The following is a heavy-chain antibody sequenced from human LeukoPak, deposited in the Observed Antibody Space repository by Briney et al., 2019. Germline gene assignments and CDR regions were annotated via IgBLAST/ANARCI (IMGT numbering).Heavy chain of an antibody. CDR2: MSGNGGST. Sequence: PGGSLRLSCAACGFTFSSYAMSWVRQTPWKGLEWVSTMSGNGGSTYYADSVKGRFTISRDNSENTLHLHMNSLKAEDTAVYYCAKVEGYCSGGTCYKPFDYWGQGTLVTVSS. D-gene: IGHD2-15*01. V-gene: IGHV3-23*01. CDR1: GFTFSSYA. CDR3: AKVEGYCSGGTCYKPFDY. J-gene: IGHJ4*02.